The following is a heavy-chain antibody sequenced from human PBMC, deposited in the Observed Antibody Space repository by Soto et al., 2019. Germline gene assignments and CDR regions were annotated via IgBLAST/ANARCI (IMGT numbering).Heavy chain of an antibody. Sequence: PSETLSLTCAVYGGSFSGYYWSWIRQPPGKGLEWIGEINHSGSTNYNPSLKSRVTISVDTSKNQFSLKLSSVTAADTAVYYCARGRPYYDILTGYYSHYYMDVWGKGTKVTVS. D-gene: IGHD3-9*01. CDR1: GGSFSGYY. CDR3: ARGRPYYDILTGYYSHYYMDV. CDR2: INHSGST. J-gene: IGHJ6*03. V-gene: IGHV4-34*01.